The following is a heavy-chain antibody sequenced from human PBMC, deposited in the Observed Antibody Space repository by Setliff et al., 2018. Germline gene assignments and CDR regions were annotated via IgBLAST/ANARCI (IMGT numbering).Heavy chain of an antibody. J-gene: IGHJ4*02. CDR1: GYTFGAHY. Sequence: GASVKVSCKASGYTFGAHYIHWVRQAPGQGFEWMGWINPNSGDTNYAQNFQGRVTMTRDTSINTVYMDLSGLTSDDTALYYCNSRITVLRGVTVLWGQGTLVTVS. V-gene: IGHV1-2*02. D-gene: IGHD3-10*01. CDR2: INPNSGDT. CDR3: NSRITVLRGVTVL.